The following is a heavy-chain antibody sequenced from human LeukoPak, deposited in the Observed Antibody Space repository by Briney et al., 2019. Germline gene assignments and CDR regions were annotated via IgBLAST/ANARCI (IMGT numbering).Heavy chain of an antibody. CDR3: ARARIAVAGFWY. J-gene: IGHJ4*02. Sequence: GGSLRLSCAASGFTVSSNYMSCVRQAPGKGLEWVSVIYSGGSTYYADSVKGRFTISRDNSKNTLYLQMNSLRAEDTAVYYCARARIAVAGFWYWGQGTLVTVSS. V-gene: IGHV3-66*01. CDR1: GFTVSSNY. D-gene: IGHD6-19*01. CDR2: IYSGGST.